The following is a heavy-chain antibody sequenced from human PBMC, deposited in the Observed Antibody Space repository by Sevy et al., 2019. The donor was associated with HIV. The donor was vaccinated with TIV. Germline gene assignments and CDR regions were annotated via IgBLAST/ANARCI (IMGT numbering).Heavy chain of an antibody. V-gene: IGHV3-64D*06. CDR3: VKGNPYDFWSSPFDY. CDR1: GFTFSSYA. D-gene: IGHD3-3*01. J-gene: IGHJ4*02. Sequence: GGSLRLSCSASGFTFSSYAMHWVRQAPGKGLEYVSAISSNGGSTYYADSVKGRLTISRDNSKNTLYLQMGSLRAEDTAVYYCVKGNPYDFWSSPFDYWGQGTLVTVSS. CDR2: ISSNGGST.